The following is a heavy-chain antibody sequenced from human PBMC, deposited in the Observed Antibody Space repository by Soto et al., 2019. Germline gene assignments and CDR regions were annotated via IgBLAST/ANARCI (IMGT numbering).Heavy chain of an antibody. V-gene: IGHV3-23*01. J-gene: IGHJ5*02. D-gene: IGHD1-7*01. CDR2: ISGSGGST. Sequence: PGGSLRLSCAASGFTFSSYAMSWVRQAPGKGLEWVSAISGSGGSTYYADSVKGRFTISRDNSKNTLYLQMNSLRAEDTAVYYCAKEEDNWNYVVGWFDPWGQGTLVTVSS. CDR3: AKEEDNWNYVVGWFDP. CDR1: GFTFSSYA.